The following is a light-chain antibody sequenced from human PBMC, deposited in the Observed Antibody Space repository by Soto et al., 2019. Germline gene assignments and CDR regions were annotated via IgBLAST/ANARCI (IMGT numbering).Light chain of an antibody. V-gene: IGLV2-23*02. CDR1: SSDVGGYNY. Sequence: QSALTQPASVSGSPGQSITISCTGTSSDVGGYNYVSWYQQHPGKAPKLIIYEVNTRPSGISNRFSGSKSGDTASPTISGLQAEDEADYFCCSYAGTVAYVFGTGTKVTVL. J-gene: IGLJ1*01. CDR3: CSYAGTVAYV. CDR2: EVN.